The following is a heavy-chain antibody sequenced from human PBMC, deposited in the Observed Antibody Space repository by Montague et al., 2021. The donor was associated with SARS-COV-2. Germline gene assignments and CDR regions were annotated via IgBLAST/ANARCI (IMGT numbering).Heavy chain of an antibody. CDR2: ISYDESNK. Sequence: SLRLSCADSGFTFSSYAMHWVRQGPGKGLEWVAVISYDESNKYYADSVKGRFTISRDNSKNTLYLQMNSLRAEDTAVYYCATQAPGTPDAFDVWGQGTVVTVSS. V-gene: IGHV3-30*04. J-gene: IGHJ3*01. D-gene: IGHD6-13*01. CDR3: ATQAPGTPDAFDV. CDR1: GFTFSSYA.